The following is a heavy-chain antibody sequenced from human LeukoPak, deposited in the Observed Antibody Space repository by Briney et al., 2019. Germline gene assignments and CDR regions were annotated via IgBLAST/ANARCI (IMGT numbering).Heavy chain of an antibody. CDR3: AKDAAVPQLNWFDP. J-gene: IGHJ5*02. D-gene: IGHD6-13*01. V-gene: IGHV3-23*01. Sequence: PGGSLGLSCAASGFTFRSYAMSCVRQAPGKGLEWVSAISGSGGSTYYADSVKSRFTISRDNSKNTLYLQMNSLRDEDTAVYYCAKDAAVPQLNWFDPWGQGTLATVSS. CDR1: GFTFRSYA. CDR2: ISGSGGST.